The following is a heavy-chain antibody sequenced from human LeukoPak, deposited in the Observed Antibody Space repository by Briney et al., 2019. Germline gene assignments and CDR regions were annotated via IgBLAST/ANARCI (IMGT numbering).Heavy chain of an antibody. CDR1: GFIFDDYG. Sequence: RPGGSLRLSCAAFGFIFDDYGMSWVRQAPGKGLEWVSGINWNGGSTGYADSVKGRFTISRDNAKNSLYLQMNSLRAEDTALYYCASVVPKENWFDPWGQGTLVTVSS. CDR2: INWNGGST. J-gene: IGHJ5*02. CDR3: ASVVPKENWFDP. V-gene: IGHV3-20*04. D-gene: IGHD3-10*01.